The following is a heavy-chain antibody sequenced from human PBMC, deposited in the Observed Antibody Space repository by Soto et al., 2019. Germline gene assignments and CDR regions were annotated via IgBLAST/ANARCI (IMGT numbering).Heavy chain of an antibody. CDR1: GFTFSGSA. D-gene: IGHD2-2*01. V-gene: IGHV3-73*01. J-gene: IGHJ4*02. CDR2: IRSKANSYAT. CDR3: TGSSTSYYGCL. Sequence: GGSLRLSCAASGFTFSGSAMHWVRQASGKELEWVGRIRSKANSYATAYAASVKGRFTISRDDSKNTAYLQMNSLKTEDTAVYYCTGSSTSYYGCLWGQGTLVTVSS.